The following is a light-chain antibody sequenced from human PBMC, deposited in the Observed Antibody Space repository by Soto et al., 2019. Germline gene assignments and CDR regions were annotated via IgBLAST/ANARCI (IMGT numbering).Light chain of an antibody. Sequence: MTQSPSSLSASVGDRITITCRACRDIGSDVSWSQQKPGKAPTLLIYAASNLQSGVPSRFRGSRSGTEFTLTVSSLQPEDFATYDCLQEHDDSWTFGQGTKVEIK. J-gene: IGKJ1*01. CDR1: RDIGSD. CDR3: LQEHDDSWT. V-gene: IGKV1-6*01. CDR2: AAS.